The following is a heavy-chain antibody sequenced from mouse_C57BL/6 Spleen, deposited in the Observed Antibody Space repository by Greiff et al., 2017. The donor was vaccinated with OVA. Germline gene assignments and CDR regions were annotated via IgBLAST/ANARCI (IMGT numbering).Heavy chain of an antibody. V-gene: IGHV1-82*01. CDR3: ATEIYYDYGTMDY. D-gene: IGHD2-4*01. CDR2: IYPGDGDT. CDR1: GYAFSSSW. Sequence: VQLQQSGPELVKPGASVKISCKASGYAFSSSWMNWVKQRPGKGLEWIGRIYPGDGDTNYNGKFKGKATLTADKSSSTAYMQLSSLTSEDSAVYFCATEIYYDYGTMDYWGQGTSVTVSS. J-gene: IGHJ4*01.